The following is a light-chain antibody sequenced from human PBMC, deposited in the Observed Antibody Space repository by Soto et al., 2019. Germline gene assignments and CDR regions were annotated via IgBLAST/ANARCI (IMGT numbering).Light chain of an antibody. CDR2: WAS. CDR1: QSVLYSSNNKNY. Sequence: DIVMTQTPDPRAVCLCERATINCKSSQSVLYSSNNKNYLAWYQQKPGQPPKLLIYWASTRESGVPDRFSGSGSGTDFTLTISSLQAEDVAVYYCQQYYSTPLTFGGGT. CDR3: QQYYSTPLT. J-gene: IGKJ4*01. V-gene: IGKV4-1*01.